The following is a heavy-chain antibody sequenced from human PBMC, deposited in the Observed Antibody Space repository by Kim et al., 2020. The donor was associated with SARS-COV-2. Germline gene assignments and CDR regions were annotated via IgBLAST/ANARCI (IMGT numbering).Heavy chain of an antibody. Sequence: GGSLRLSCAASGFTFSNYAMHWVRQAPGKGLEWVAVISYDGSNKFYADSMKGRFSISRDNSNNTLYLQMNSLRAEDAAVYYCARDPTMIKGQYNWFAPWGQGTLVTVSS. D-gene: IGHD3-16*01. J-gene: IGHJ5*02. CDR3: ARDPTMIKGQYNWFAP. V-gene: IGHV3-30-3*01. CDR2: ISYDGSNK. CDR1: GFTFSNYA.